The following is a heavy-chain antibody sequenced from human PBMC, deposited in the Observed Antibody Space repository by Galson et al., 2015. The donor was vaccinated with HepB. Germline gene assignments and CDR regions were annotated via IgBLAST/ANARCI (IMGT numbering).Heavy chain of an antibody. CDR2: INYRGST. Sequence: SEKPFLTRAVDGGAFRGFYWGRDRPPPGEGPVLVGEINYRGSTRDNPSPKSRVTPSTGTSQKHLNPKAASVTAADTAVYYCARADVLWFGELGVGESFDHWGQGSLVTVSS. V-gene: IGHV4-34*01. J-gene: IGHJ4*02. D-gene: IGHD3-10*01. CDR3: ARADVLWFGELGVGESFDH. CDR1: GGAFRGFY.